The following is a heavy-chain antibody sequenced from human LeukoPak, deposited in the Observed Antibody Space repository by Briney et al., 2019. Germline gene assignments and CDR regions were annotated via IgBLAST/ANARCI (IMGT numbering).Heavy chain of an antibody. Sequence: SETLSLTCTVSGGSISSYYWSWIRQPPGKGLEWIGYIYYSGSTNYNPSLKSRVTISVDTSKNQFSLKLSSVTAADTAVYYCARSARGYGSFDIWGQGTMVTVSS. D-gene: IGHD3-10*01. V-gene: IGHV4-59*08. CDR3: ARSARGYGSFDI. CDR2: IYYSGST. CDR1: GGSISSYY. J-gene: IGHJ3*02.